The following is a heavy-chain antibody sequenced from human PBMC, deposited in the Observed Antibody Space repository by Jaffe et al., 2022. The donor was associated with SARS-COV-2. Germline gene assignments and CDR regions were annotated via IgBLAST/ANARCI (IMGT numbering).Heavy chain of an antibody. CDR2: IQSGGGK. V-gene: IGHV3-53*01. D-gene: IGHD2-21*02. CDR1: GFIVSSNY. Sequence: EVQLVESGGALIQPGGSLRLSCAVSGFIVSSNYMNWVRQAPGKGLEWVSLIQSGGGKAYADSVKGRFTISRDNSQNTLYLQMNSLRAEDTAVYYCARDSGDDSTGYYGMDVWGQGTTVTVSS. CDR3: ARDSGDDSTGYYGMDV. J-gene: IGHJ6*02.